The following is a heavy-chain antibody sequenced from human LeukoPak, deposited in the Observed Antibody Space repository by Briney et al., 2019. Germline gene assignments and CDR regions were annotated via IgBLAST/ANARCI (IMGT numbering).Heavy chain of an antibody. V-gene: IGHV4-39*07. Sequence: SETLSLTCTVSGGSISSSSYYWGWIRQPPGKGLEWIGSIYYSGSTYYNPSLKSRVTIPVDTSKNQFSLKLSSVTAADTAVYYCARTQGYCSGGSCYYYYGMDVWGKGTTVTVSS. CDR2: IYYSGST. D-gene: IGHD2-15*01. CDR1: GGSISSSSYY. CDR3: ARTQGYCSGGSCYYYYGMDV. J-gene: IGHJ6*04.